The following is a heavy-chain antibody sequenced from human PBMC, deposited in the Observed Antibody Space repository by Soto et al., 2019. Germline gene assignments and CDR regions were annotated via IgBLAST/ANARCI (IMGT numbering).Heavy chain of an antibody. CDR1: GGSFSGYY. V-gene: IGHV4-34*01. CDR3: ARGMVRGATPSVFDY. CDR2: INHSGST. D-gene: IGHD3-10*01. Sequence: QVQLQQWGAGLLKPSETLSLTCAVYGGSFSGYYWSWIRQPPGKGLEWIGEINHSGSTNYNPSLKSRVTLSVDTSKNQFSLNLSSVTAADTAVYYCARGMVRGATPSVFDYWGQGTLVTVSS. J-gene: IGHJ4*02.